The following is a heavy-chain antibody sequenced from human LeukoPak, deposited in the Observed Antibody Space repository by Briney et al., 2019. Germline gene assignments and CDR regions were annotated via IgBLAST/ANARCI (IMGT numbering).Heavy chain of an antibody. V-gene: IGHV4-39*01. Sequence: SETLSLTCSVSGVSIRSRSYYWAWIRQPPGQGLEWIGNIFYSGGTSYNPSLKSRVTISVDTSKNQFSLRLSSVTAADTAVYYCARAWADSSGYSPFDSWGQGTLVTVSS. J-gene: IGHJ4*02. CDR3: ARAWADSSGYSPFDS. CDR2: IFYSGGT. D-gene: IGHD3-22*01. CDR1: GVSIRSRSYY.